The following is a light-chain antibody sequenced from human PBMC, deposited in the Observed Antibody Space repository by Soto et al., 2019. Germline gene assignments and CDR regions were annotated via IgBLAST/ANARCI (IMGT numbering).Light chain of an antibody. CDR2: DAS. Sequence: IQFTPSPSSLSASVGDRITLPCRASQGISSYLGWYQQKPGKAPNLLIYDASTLHSGVPSRFSGGGSGTDFTLTISRLQPEDIATYYCQQYENLPTFGQGTRLEIK. V-gene: IGKV1-9*01. J-gene: IGKJ5*01. CDR3: QQYENLPT. CDR1: QGISSY.